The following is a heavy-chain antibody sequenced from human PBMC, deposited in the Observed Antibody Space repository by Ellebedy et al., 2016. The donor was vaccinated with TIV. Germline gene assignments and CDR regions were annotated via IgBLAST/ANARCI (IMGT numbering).Heavy chain of an antibody. CDR3: ARGLWDYDSSGYYPDV. J-gene: IGHJ6*02. CDR1: GGSISSYY. V-gene: IGHV4-34*01. CDR2: INHSGST. Sequence: SETLSLXXTVSGGSISSYYWSWIRQPPGKGLEWIGEINHSGSTNYNPSLKSRVTISVDTSKNQFSLKLSSVTAADTAVYYCARGLWDYDSSGYYPDVWGQGTTVTVSS. D-gene: IGHD3-22*01.